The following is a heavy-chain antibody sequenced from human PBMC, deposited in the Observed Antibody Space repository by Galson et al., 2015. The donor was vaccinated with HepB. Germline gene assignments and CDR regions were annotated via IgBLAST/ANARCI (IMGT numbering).Heavy chain of an antibody. CDR2: IDWDDDK. CDR3: ARTKASLYCTNGVCYIFYHYYGMDV. Sequence: PALVKPTQTLTLTCTFSGFSLSTSGMCVSWIRQPPGKALEWLALIDWDDDKYYSTSLKTRLTISKDTSKNQVVLTMTNMDPVDTATYYCARTKASLYCTNGVCYIFYHYYGMDVWGQGTTVTVSS. CDR1: GFSLSTSGMC. J-gene: IGHJ6*02. D-gene: IGHD2-8*01. V-gene: IGHV2-70*01.